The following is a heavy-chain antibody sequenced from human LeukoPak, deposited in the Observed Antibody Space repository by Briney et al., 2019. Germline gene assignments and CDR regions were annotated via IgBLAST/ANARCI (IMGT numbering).Heavy chain of an antibody. D-gene: IGHD3-10*01. Sequence: GGSLRLSCAASGFTFSSYDMHWVRQATGKGLXXXXXXXTAGDPYYPGSVKGRFTISRENAKNSLYLQMNSLRAGDTAVYYCARGLYGSGSYLGYYYGMDVWGKGTTVTVSS. CDR2: XXTAGDP. J-gene: IGHJ6*04. V-gene: IGHV3-13*05. CDR3: ARGLYGSGSYLGYYYGMDV. CDR1: GFTFSSYD.